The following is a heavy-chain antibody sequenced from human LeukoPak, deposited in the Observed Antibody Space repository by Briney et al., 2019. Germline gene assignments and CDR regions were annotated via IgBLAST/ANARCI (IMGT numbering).Heavy chain of an antibody. CDR1: GGTFSSYA. CDR3: ATAHDYGERTYYYYYMDV. J-gene: IGHJ6*03. Sequence: SVKVSCKASGGTFSSYAISWVRQAPGQGLESMGGIIPIFGTANYAQKFQGRVTITADESTSTAYMELSSLRSEDTAVYYCATAHDYGERTYYYYYMDVWGKGTTVTVSS. D-gene: IGHD4-17*01. V-gene: IGHV1-69*01. CDR2: IIPIFGTA.